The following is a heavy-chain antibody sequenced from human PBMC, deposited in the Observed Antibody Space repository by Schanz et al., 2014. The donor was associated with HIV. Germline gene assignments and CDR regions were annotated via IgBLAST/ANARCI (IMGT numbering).Heavy chain of an antibody. CDR1: GFPFNGYY. D-gene: IGHD6-13*01. CDR3: ASSSSWYRYYFDY. V-gene: IGHV3-11*01. J-gene: IGHJ4*02. Sequence: QVQLVESGGALVNPGSSLRLSCAASGFPFNGYYMSWIRQAPGKGLEWISYISSGGSSKNYADSVKGRFTISRDNSKNMVYLQMNSLRAEDTAVYYCASSSSWYRYYFDYWGQGTLVTVSS. CDR2: ISSGGSSK.